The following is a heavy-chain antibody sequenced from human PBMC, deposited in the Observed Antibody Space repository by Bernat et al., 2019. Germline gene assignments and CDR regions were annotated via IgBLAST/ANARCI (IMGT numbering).Heavy chain of an antibody. CDR1: GFTFSSYA. V-gene: IGHV3-30-3*01. D-gene: IGHD4-23*01. Sequence: QVQLVESGGGVVQPGRSLRLSCAASGFTFSSYAMHWVRQAPGKGLEWVAVISYDGSNKYYAASVKGRFTISRDNSKNTLYLQMNSLRAEKTAVYYCARPREVTPRYYGMDVWGQGTTVTVSS. CDR2: ISYDGSNK. J-gene: IGHJ6*02. CDR3: ARPREVTPRYYGMDV.